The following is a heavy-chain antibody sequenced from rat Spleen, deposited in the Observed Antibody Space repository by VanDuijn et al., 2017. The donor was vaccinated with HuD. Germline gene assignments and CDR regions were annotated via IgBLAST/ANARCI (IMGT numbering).Heavy chain of an antibody. CDR2: ISYDGYNT. D-gene: IGHD3-8*01. CDR3: TTYPFSY. J-gene: IGHJ3*01. V-gene: IGHV5-20*01. CDR1: GFTFSDYY. Sequence: EVQLVESGGGLVQPGRSLKLSCAASGFTFSDYYMAWVRQAPKKGLEWVASISYDGYNTYYRDSVKGRFTISRDNAKSTLYLQMDSLRSEDTATYYSTTYPFSYWGQGTLVTVSS.